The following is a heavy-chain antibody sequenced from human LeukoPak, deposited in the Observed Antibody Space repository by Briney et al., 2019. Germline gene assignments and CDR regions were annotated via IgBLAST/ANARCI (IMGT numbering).Heavy chain of an antibody. D-gene: IGHD3-22*01. V-gene: IGHV3-66*01. CDR3: ARIRYYDSSGYFDY. CDR2: IYSGGST. Sequence: PGGSLRLSCAASGFTFSNYGMHWVRQAPGKGLEWVSVIYSGGSTYYADSVKGRFTISRDNSKNTLYLQMNSLRAEDTAVYYCARIRYYDSSGYFDYWGQGTLVTVSS. J-gene: IGHJ4*02. CDR1: GFTFSNYG.